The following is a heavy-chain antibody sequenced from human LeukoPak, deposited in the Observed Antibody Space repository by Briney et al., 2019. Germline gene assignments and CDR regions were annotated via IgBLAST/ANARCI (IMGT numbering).Heavy chain of an antibody. D-gene: IGHD4-17*01. CDR2: INWNGGST. Sequence: GGSLRLSCAASGFTFGNYGMSWVRQAPGKGPEWVSGINWNGGSTGYADSVEGRFTISRDNAKNSQYLQMNSLSVEDTALYYCARAQTYGDSRLLLDYWGQGTLVTVSS. CDR3: ARAQTYGDSRLLLDY. V-gene: IGHV3-20*04. J-gene: IGHJ4*02. CDR1: GFTFGNYG.